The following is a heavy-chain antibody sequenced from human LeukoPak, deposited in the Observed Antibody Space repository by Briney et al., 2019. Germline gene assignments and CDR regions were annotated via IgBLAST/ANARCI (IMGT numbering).Heavy chain of an antibody. CDR1: GFTFSSYA. CDR3: ATGHSYGYDY. J-gene: IGHJ4*02. CDR2: ISYDGSNK. Sequence: GGSLRLSCAASGFTFSSYAMHWVRQAPGKGLEWVAVISYDGSNKYYADPVKGRFTISRDNAKNTLYLQMNSLRADDSGVYYCATGHSYGYDYWGQGVLVTVSS. D-gene: IGHD5-18*01. V-gene: IGHV3-30*04.